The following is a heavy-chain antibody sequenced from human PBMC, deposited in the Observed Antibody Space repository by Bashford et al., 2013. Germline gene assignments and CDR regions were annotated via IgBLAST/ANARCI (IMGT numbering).Heavy chain of an antibody. V-gene: IGHV5-51*01. CDR1: ADTFRRRW. CDR2: IYPEVSDT. J-gene: IGHJ6*02. Sequence: GESLKISCQGSADTFRRRWIAWVRQRPGEGLEWMGVIYPEVSDTEYSPSFQGQVTMSADKSINTVYLQWNSLKASDTAMYYCARRHHAMDVWGQGTMVTVSS. CDR3: ARRHHAMDV.